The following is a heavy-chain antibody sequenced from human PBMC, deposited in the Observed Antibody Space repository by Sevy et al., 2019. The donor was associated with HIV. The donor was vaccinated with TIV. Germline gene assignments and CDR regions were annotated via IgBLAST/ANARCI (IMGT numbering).Heavy chain of an antibody. Sequence: GGSLRLSCAASGFIFSSYAMNWVRQAPGKGLEWVSNIGGSGGSTYYADPVKGRFTISRDNSKNTLYLQMNSLRAEDTAIYFCARGVTYDDSGYYGPRFEDWGQGTLVTVSS. CDR1: GFIFSSYA. V-gene: IGHV3-23*01. D-gene: IGHD3-3*01. CDR2: IGGSGGST. J-gene: IGHJ4*02. CDR3: ARGVTYDDSGYYGPRFED.